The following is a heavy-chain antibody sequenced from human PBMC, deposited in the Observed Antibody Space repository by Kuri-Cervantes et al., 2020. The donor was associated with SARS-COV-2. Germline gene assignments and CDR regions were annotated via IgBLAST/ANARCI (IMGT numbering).Heavy chain of an antibody. CDR3: AIGGLDCSSTSCYSGYFDY. Sequence: ASVKVSCKASGYTFTGYYMHWVRQAPGQGLEWMGWINPNSGGTNYAQKFQGRVTMTRDTSISTAYMELSRPRSDDTAVYYCAIGGLDCSSTSCYSGYFDYWGQGTLVTVSS. D-gene: IGHD2-2*02. J-gene: IGHJ4*02. CDR2: INPNSGGT. V-gene: IGHV1-2*02. CDR1: GYTFTGYY.